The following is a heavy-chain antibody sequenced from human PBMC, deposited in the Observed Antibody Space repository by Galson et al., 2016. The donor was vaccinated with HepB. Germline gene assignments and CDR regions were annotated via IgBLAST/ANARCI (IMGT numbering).Heavy chain of an antibody. CDR2: ITWNSGSI. CDR3: AIDLSERRYYYDGMDV. V-gene: IGHV3-9*01. Sequence: CAASGFTFDDFAMHWVRQAPGKGLEWVSSITWNSGSIAYADSVKGRFSISRDNAKKSLYLQMNSLSAGNTALYYCAIDLSERRYYYDGMDVWGQGTTVTVSS. J-gene: IGHJ6*02. CDR1: GFTFDDFA.